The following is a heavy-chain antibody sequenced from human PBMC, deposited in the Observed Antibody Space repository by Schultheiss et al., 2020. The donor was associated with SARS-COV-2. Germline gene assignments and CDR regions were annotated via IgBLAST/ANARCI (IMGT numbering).Heavy chain of an antibody. CDR3: AKDGVSGIRVQGVIGLYGMDV. CDR1: GFTFSSYG. J-gene: IGHJ6*02. D-gene: IGHD3-10*01. CDR2: ISYDGSNK. Sequence: GGSLRLSCAASGFTFSSYGMHWVRQAPGKGLEWVAVISYDGSNKYYADSVKGRFTISRDNSKNTLYLQMNSLRAEDTAVYYCAKDGVSGIRVQGVIGLYGMDVWGQGTTVTVSS. V-gene: IGHV3-30*18.